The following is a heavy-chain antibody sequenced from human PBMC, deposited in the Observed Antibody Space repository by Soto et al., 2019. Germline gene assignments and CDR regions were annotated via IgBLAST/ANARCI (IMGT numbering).Heavy chain of an antibody. Sequence: PGGSLRLSCTASGFTFSSHAMTWVRQAPGKGLEWVSGLSDSGGSIYYAGSVKGRFTIFRDNSMNTLYLQMNTLRAEDTAVYYCAKVSSSWYAGFFDLWGQGTLVTSPQ. CDR3: AKVSSSWYAGFFDL. CDR2: LSDSGGSI. J-gene: IGHJ4*02. V-gene: IGHV3-23*01. CDR1: GFTFSSHA. D-gene: IGHD6-13*01.